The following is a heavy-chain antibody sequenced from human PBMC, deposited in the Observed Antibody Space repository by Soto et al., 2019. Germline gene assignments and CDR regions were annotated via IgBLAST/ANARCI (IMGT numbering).Heavy chain of an antibody. CDR3: AKDPGIVGATATFDY. J-gene: IGHJ4*02. Sequence: GGSMRLSCAASGFTVISYAISWVRQAPGKGLEWVSAISGSGGSTYYADSVKGRFTISRDNSKNTLYLQMNSLRAEDTAVYYCAKDPGIVGATATFDYWGQGTLVTASS. D-gene: IGHD1-26*01. CDR1: GFTVISYA. V-gene: IGHV3-23*01. CDR2: ISGSGGST.